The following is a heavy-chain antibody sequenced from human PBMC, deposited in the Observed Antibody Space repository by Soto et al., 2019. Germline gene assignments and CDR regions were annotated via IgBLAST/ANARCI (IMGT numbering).Heavy chain of an antibody. V-gene: IGHV4-59*01. CDR1: GGSISRYY. CDR3: ARDLWGYCGTDCYPLDV. Sequence: QVQLQESGPGLVKPSETLSLTCTVSGGSISRYYWSWIRQPPGKGLEWIGYMYNTGSTVYNPPFKSRVTISVYTSKNLFSLKLNSVTAADTAVYYCARDLWGYCGTDCYPLDVWGQGTTVTVSS. CDR2: MYNTGST. J-gene: IGHJ6*02. D-gene: IGHD2-21*02.